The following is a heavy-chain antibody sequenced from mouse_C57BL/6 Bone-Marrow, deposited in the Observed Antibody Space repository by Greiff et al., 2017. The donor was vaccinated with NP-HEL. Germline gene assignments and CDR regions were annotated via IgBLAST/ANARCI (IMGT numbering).Heavy chain of an antibody. CDR2: IYPGDGDT. CDR1: GYAFSSYW. D-gene: IGHD1-1*01. V-gene: IGHV1-80*01. CDR3: ASLIYYYGSSYCYFDY. J-gene: IGHJ2*01. Sequence: VQLQQSGAELVKPGASVKISCKASGYAFSSYWMNWVKQRPGKGLEWIGQIYPGDGDTNYNGKFKGKATLTADKSSSTAYMQLSSLTSEDSAVYFCASLIYYYGSSYCYFDYWGQGTTLTVSS.